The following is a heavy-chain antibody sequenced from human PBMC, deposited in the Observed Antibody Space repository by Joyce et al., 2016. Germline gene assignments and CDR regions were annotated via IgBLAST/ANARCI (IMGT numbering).Heavy chain of an antibody. J-gene: IGHJ3*01. Sequence: QLEESGGTLVHPGGSLRLSWKVSYRLSNKNVMAWVRQAQGKGLECVSAIGAFGGGIYYADSVKGRFTVSRDNSKNMMYLEMTSLQIEDTAVYYCARAKTVVVAYTLRDGFDVWGQGTQVAVSS. CDR3: ARAKTVVVAYTLRDGFDV. V-gene: IGHV3-23*04. CDR2: IGAFGGGI. D-gene: IGHD2-15*01. CDR1: YRLSNKNV.